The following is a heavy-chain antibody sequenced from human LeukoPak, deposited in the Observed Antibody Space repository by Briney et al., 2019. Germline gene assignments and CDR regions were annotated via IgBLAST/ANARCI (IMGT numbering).Heavy chain of an antibody. CDR1: GDSVSSNSAA. CDR2: TYYRSKWYN. V-gene: IGHV6-1*01. Sequence: SQTLSLTCAISGDSVSSNSAAWNWIRQSPSRGLEWLGRTYYRSKWYNDYAVSVKSRITINPDTSKNQFSLQLNSVTPEDTAVYYCARDLHSYAINYYYYYGMDVWGQGTTVTVSS. D-gene: IGHD2-8*01. CDR3: ARDLHSYAINYYYYYGMDV. J-gene: IGHJ6*02.